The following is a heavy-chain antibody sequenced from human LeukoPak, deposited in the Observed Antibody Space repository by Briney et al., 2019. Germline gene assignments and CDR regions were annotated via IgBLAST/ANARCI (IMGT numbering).Heavy chain of an antibody. V-gene: IGHV4-61*01. Sequence: SETLSLTCIASGGSVSSGSYYWSWIRQPPGKGLEWIGYIYYSGSTNYNPSLKSRVTISVDTSKNQFSLKLSSVTAADTAVYYCARGRWLKGLNYWGQGTLVTVSS. CDR1: GGSVSSGSYY. CDR3: ARGRWLKGLNY. CDR2: IYYSGST. D-gene: IGHD4-23*01. J-gene: IGHJ4*02.